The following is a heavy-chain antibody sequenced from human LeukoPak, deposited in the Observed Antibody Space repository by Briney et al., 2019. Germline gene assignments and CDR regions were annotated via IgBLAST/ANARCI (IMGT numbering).Heavy chain of an antibody. Sequence: ASVKVSCKASGYTFTSYAMHWVSQAPGQRIEWMGWINAGNGKTKYSQKFQGRVTLTRDTSASTAYMDLSSLRSEDTAVYYCARSRAIGSGWPGIYCGQGTLVTVSS. CDR1: GYTFTSYA. V-gene: IGHV1-3*01. CDR3: ARSRAIGSGWPGIY. D-gene: IGHD6-19*01. J-gene: IGHJ4*02. CDR2: INAGNGKT.